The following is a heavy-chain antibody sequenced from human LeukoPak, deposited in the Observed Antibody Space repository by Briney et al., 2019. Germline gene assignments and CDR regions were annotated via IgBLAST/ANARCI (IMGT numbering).Heavy chain of an antibody. CDR1: GFTFSSSW. V-gene: IGHV3-7*01. D-gene: IGHD3-22*01. CDR3: ARGDYYDRFFDY. CDR2: IKQDGSEK. J-gene: IGHJ4*02. Sequence: GGSLRLSCAASGFTFSSSWMNWVRQAPGKRLEWVADIKQDGSEKYYVDSVKGRFTISRDNAKNSLFLQMNSLGAEDTAVYYCARGDYYDRFFDYWGQGTLVTVSS.